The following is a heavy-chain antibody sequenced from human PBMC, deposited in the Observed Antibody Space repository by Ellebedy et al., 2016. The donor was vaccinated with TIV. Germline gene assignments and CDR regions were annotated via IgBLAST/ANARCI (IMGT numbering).Heavy chain of an antibody. Sequence: ASVKVSXXTSGYVFTSYGISWVRQAPGQGLEWMGWVSAYNGNTNYAQSLQDRVTMTTDTSTRTAYMEVRSLRSDDTAVYYCACGRNSYDLDYWGQGTLVSVSS. V-gene: IGHV1-18*01. CDR3: ACGRNSYDLDY. J-gene: IGHJ4*02. D-gene: IGHD5-12*01. CDR1: GYVFTSYG. CDR2: VSAYNGNT.